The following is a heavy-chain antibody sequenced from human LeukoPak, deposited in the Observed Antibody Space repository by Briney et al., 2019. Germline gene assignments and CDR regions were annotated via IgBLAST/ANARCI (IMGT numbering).Heavy chain of an antibody. J-gene: IGHJ3*01. D-gene: IGHD4-23*01. CDR1: GFSFGSSGMR. V-gene: IGHV2-70*04. CDR2: IDWDGDK. CDR3: ARSGVVTPRAFDV. Sequence: QTLSLACTFSGFSFGSSGMRVSWIRQSPGKALEWLARIDWDGDKFYSTSLKTRLTISKDTSKIRAALTMTHMDPMDTATYYCARSGVVTPRAFDVWGQGTIVTVSS.